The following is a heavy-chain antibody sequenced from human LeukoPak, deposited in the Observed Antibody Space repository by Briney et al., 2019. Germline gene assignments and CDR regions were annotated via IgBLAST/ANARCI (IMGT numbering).Heavy chain of an antibody. CDR2: ISYDGSNK. CDR1: GFTFSSYG. CDR3: AKDYYYDSSAFPDY. Sequence: GRSLRLSCAASGFTFSSYGMHWVRQAPGKGLEWVTFISYDGSNKYYADSVKGRFTISRDNSKNTLYLQMNSLRAEDTAVYYCAKDYYYDSSAFPDYWGQGTLVTVSS. V-gene: IGHV3-30*18. D-gene: IGHD3-22*01. J-gene: IGHJ4*02.